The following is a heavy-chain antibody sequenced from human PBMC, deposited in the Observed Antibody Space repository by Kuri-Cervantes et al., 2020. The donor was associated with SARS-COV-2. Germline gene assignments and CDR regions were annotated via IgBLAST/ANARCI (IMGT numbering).Heavy chain of an antibody. CDR1: GYTFTSYG. CDR3: AGGCKAYCGGDSSWYFDL. Sequence: ASVKVSCKASGYTFTSYGISWVRQAPGQGLGWMGWISPYNGNTNYAQKLQGRVTMTTDTSTSTAYMELRSLGSDDPAVYYCAGGCKAYCGGDSSWYFDLWGHGTMVTVSS. CDR2: ISPYNGNT. V-gene: IGHV1-18*01. D-gene: IGHD2-21*02. J-gene: IGHJ2*01.